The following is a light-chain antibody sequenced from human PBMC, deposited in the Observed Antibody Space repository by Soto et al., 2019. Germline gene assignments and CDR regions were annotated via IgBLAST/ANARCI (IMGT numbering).Light chain of an antibody. Sequence: EIVLTQSPGTLSLSPGESATLSCRGSQSVISSYLAWHQKKPGQAPRLLIYGASTRATGIPDRFSGSGSGTDFTLTISRLEPEDFAVYYCQQYGSLPYTFGQGTKLETK. CDR1: QSVISSY. J-gene: IGKJ2*01. CDR2: GAS. CDR3: QQYGSLPYT. V-gene: IGKV3-20*01.